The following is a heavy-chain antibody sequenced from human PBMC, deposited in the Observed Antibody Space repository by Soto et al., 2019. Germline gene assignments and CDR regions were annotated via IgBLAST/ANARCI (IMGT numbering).Heavy chain of an antibody. J-gene: IGHJ3*02. D-gene: IGHD6-19*01. CDR3: ARDISEQWLDLGAFEI. CDR1: GYTFTSYG. CDR2: ISASNGNT. Sequence: QVQLVQSGAEVKKPGASVKVSCKASGYTFTSYGISWVRQAPGQGLERMGWISASNGNTNYAQKLQGRVTMTTDTSTSTAYMELRSLRSDDTAVYYCARDISEQWLDLGAFEIWGQGTMVTVSS. V-gene: IGHV1-18*01.